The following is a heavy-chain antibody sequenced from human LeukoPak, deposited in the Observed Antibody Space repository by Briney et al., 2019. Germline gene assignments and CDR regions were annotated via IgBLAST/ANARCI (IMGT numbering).Heavy chain of an antibody. CDR3: VKNSGYSSGWYPFDY. D-gene: IGHD6-19*01. V-gene: IGHV4-59*04. J-gene: IGHJ4*02. CDR2: IYYSGST. CDR1: GGSISSYY. Sequence: PSETLSLTCTVSGGSISSYYWSWIRQPPGRGLEWIGSIYYSGSTYYNPSLKSRITMSVETSTNQFSLNLTSMTAADTAVYYCVKNSGYSSGWYPFDYWGQGTLVTVSS.